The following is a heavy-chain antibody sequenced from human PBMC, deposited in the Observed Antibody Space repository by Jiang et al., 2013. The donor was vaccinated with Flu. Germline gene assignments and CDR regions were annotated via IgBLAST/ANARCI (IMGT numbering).Heavy chain of an antibody. V-gene: IGHV3-23*01. Sequence: GGLVQPGGSLRLSCAGSGFTFSSYAINWVRQAPGKGLEWVSSISDRGGSTYYADSVKGRFTISRDNSNNTLYLQMNSLRAEDTAVYYCAKDRSSTNSYYGVDVWGQGTTVTASS. CDR3: AKDRSSTNSYYGVDV. J-gene: IGHJ6*02. CDR1: GFTFSSYA. D-gene: IGHD3-10*01. CDR2: ISDRGGST.